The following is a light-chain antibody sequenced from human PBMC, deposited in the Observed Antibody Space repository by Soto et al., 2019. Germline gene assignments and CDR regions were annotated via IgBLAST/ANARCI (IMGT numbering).Light chain of an antibody. V-gene: IGKV3-20*01. CDR2: GAS. J-gene: IGKJ3*01. Sequence: EIVLTQSPGTLSLSPGERATLSCRASQSVSSSYLAWYQQKPGQTPRLLFYGASSRATGIPDRFSGSGSGTDFTLTISRLEPEDFAVYYCQQYGSSPFTFGPGIKVDMK. CDR3: QQYGSSPFT. CDR1: QSVSSSY.